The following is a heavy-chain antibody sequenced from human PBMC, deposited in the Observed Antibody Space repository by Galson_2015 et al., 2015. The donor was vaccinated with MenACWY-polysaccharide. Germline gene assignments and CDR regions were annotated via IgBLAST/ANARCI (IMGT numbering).Heavy chain of an antibody. Sequence: SLRLSCAASGFTVGSSYISWVRQAPGKGLEWVSVIHSGGTTYFADSVKGRFTISRDSSKNTLYLQMSSLRAEDTAVYYCAREYCSGSNCAFDVWGQGTMVTVSS. J-gene: IGHJ3*01. CDR3: AREYCSGSNCAFDV. D-gene: IGHD2-15*01. CDR1: GFTVGSSY. V-gene: IGHV3-53*01. CDR2: IHSGGTT.